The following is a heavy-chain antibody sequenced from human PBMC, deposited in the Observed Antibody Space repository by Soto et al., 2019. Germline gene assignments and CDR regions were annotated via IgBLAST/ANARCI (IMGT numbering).Heavy chain of an antibody. CDR2: ISSSSSYI. CDR3: ARDFLGYDSSGYYPHYGMDV. V-gene: IGHV3-21*01. Sequence: PGGSLRLSCAASGFTFSSYSRNWVRQAPGKGLEWVSSISSSSSYIYYADSVKGRFTISRDNAKNSLYLQMNSLRAEDTAVYYCARDFLGYDSSGYYPHYGMDVWGQGTTVTVSS. J-gene: IGHJ6*02. D-gene: IGHD3-22*01. CDR1: GFTFSSYS.